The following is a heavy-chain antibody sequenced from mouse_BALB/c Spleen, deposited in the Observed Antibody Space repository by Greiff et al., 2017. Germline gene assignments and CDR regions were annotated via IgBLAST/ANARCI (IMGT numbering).Heavy chain of an antibody. CDR2: ISSGSSTI. Sequence: EVKLEESGGGLVQPGGSRKLSCAASGFTFSSFGMHWVRQAPEKGLEWVAYISSGSSTIYYADTVKGRFTISRDNPKNTLFLQMTSLRSEDTAMYYCARRDYRYDFDYWGQGTTLTVSS. V-gene: IGHV5-17*02. J-gene: IGHJ2*01. D-gene: IGHD2-14*01. CDR3: ARRDYRYDFDY. CDR1: GFTFSSFG.